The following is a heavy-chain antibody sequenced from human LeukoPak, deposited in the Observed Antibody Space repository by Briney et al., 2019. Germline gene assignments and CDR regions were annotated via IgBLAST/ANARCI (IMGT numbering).Heavy chain of an antibody. CDR1: GFSLSTSGMR. V-gene: IGHV2-70*04. D-gene: IGHD3-16*01. CDR3: ARMGDEGDFDY. Sequence: SGPALVKPTQTLTLTCTFSGFSLSTSGMRVNWIRQPPGKALEWLARIDWDTDKFYSTSQKTRLTISKDTTKNQVVLTMTNMDPVDTATYYCARMGDEGDFDYWGQGTLVTVSS. CDR2: IDWDTDK. J-gene: IGHJ4*02.